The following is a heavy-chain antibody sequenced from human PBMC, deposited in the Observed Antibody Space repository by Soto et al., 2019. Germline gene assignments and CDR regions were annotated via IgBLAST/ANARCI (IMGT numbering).Heavy chain of an antibody. CDR3: ARVITVTSVGYYGMDV. Sequence: QVQLVQSGAEVKKPGSSVKVSCKASGGTFSNYAISWVRQAPGQGLEWMGGITPIFGTTTYAQRLQGRVTITADESSTTVHMELSSLRSEDTAVYYCARVITVTSVGYYGMDVWGQGTTVTVSS. D-gene: IGHD4-4*01. J-gene: IGHJ6*02. CDR2: ITPIFGTT. CDR1: GGTFSNYA. V-gene: IGHV1-69*01.